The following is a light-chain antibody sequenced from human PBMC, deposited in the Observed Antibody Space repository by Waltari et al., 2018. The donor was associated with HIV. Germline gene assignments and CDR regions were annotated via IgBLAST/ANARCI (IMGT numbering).Light chain of an antibody. V-gene: IGLV1-44*01. CDR2: GKH. Sequence: QSVLTQPPSASGTPEQSVTISCSGRTSNIGRNTESWVQQFHGTATKVLIYGKHPRPSGVPDRFSGSKSGTSASLAISGLQSEDEADYYCASWDDSLNGPVFGGGTKLTVV. J-gene: IGLJ2*01. CDR1: TSNIGRNT. CDR3: ASWDDSLNGPV.